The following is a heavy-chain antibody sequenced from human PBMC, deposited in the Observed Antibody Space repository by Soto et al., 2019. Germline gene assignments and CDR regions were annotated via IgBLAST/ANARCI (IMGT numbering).Heavy chain of an antibody. CDR1: GGSISSGGYS. CDR3: AKDTYYHDSTGYYVFDY. J-gene: IGHJ4*02. CDR2: IYHSGST. D-gene: IGHD3-22*01. V-gene: IGHV4-30-2*02. Sequence: SETLSLTCAVSGGSISSGGYSWSWIRQPPGKGLEWIGYIYHSGSTYYNPSLKSRVTISVDNSKNTVYLQMNNLRAEDTAVFYCAKDTYYHDSTGYYVFDYWGQGTLVTVSS.